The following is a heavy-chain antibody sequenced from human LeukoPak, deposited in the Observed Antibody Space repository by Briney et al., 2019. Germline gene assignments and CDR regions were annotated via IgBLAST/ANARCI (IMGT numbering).Heavy chain of an antibody. J-gene: IGHJ4*02. CDR3: AREGSSWYGYFDY. D-gene: IGHD6-13*01. CDR1: GGSISSSDYY. V-gene: IGHV4-30-4*01. CDR2: IYYSGST. Sequence: SETLSLTCTVPGGSISSSDYYWSWIRQPPGKGLEWIGYIYYSGSTYYNPSLKSRVTISLDTSKNQFSLKLSSMTAADTAVYYCAREGSSWYGYFDYWGQGTLVTVSS.